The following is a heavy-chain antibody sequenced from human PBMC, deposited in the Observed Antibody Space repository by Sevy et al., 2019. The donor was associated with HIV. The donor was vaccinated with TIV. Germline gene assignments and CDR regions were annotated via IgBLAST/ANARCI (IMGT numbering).Heavy chain of an antibody. D-gene: IGHD4-17*01. V-gene: IGHV1-69*06. J-gene: IGHJ4*02. Sequence: ASVKVSCKASGGTFSSYAISWVRQAPGQGLEWMGGIIPIFGTANYAQKFQGRVTITADKSTSTAYMELSSLRSEDTAGYYCARDPHYGDAYFDYWGQGTLVTVSS. CDR3: ARDPHYGDAYFDY. CDR1: GGTFSSYA. CDR2: IIPIFGTA.